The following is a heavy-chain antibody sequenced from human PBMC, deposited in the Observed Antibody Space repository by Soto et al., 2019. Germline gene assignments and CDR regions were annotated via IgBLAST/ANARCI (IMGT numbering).Heavy chain of an antibody. J-gene: IGHJ6*02. Sequence: ASVKVSCKASGYTFTGYYMHWVRQAPGQGLEWMGWINPNSGGTNYAQKFQGRVTMTRDTSISTAYMELSRLRSDDTAVYYCAREQTNYYYYYGMDVWGQGTTVTVS. CDR1: GYTFTGYY. D-gene: IGHD4-17*01. CDR3: AREQTNYYYYYGMDV. V-gene: IGHV1-2*02. CDR2: INPNSGGT.